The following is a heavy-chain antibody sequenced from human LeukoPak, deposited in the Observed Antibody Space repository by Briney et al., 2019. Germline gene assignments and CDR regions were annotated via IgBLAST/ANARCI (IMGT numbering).Heavy chain of an antibody. J-gene: IGHJ4*02. D-gene: IGHD3-22*01. Sequence: ASVKVSCKASGYTFTGYYMHWVRQAPGQGLEWMGRINPNSGGTNYAQKFQVRVTMTRDTSISTAYMELSRLRSDDTAVYYCARSLITTFKGRLSIDYWGQGTLVTVSS. CDR2: INPNSGGT. V-gene: IGHV1-2*06. CDR1: GYTFTGYY. CDR3: ARSLITTFKGRLSIDY.